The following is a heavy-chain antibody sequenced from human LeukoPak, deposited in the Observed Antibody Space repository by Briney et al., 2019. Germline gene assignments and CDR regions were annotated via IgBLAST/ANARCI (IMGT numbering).Heavy chain of an antibody. V-gene: IGHV7-4-1*02. CDR3: ACYDCGDY. CDR1: GYTFTSYA. Sequence: ASVKVSCKASGYTFTSYAMNWVRQVPGQWLEWMGWINTNTGSPTYAQAFTGRFVFSLDTSVSTAYLQISSLKTEDTAVYYCACYDCGDYWGQGTLVTVSS. D-gene: IGHD2-2*01. CDR2: INTNTGSP. J-gene: IGHJ4*02.